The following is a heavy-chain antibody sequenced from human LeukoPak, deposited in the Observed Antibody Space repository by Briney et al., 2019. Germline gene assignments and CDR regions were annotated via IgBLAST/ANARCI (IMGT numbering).Heavy chain of an antibody. CDR1: GYSLTSYW. CDR3: ARDSDGGRSCRANLRFDL. J-gene: IGHJ2*01. V-gene: IGHV4-4*02. CDR2: IDHSGSN. Sequence: GYSLTSYWLGWVRQPPGKGLEWIGEIDHSGSNNYNPSLKSRVTMSVDTSKSQFSLKLSSVTAADTAVYYCARDSDGGRSCRANLRFDLWGRGTPVTVSS. D-gene: IGHD4-23*01.